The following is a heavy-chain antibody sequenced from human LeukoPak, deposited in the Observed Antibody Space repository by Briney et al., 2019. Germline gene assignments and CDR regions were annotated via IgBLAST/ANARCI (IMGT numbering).Heavy chain of an antibody. J-gene: IGHJ4*02. Sequence: GGSLRLSCTASGFTFSDFHMSWIRQTPGKGLEWVSHISGSGYAIHHPGSVKGRFTISRDNAKNSLYLQMNSLRVEDSAVYYCTRLSGTYSRGGDHWGQGTLVTVSS. CDR2: ISGSGYAI. CDR3: TRLSGTYSRGGDH. D-gene: IGHD1-26*01. V-gene: IGHV3-11*01. CDR1: GFTFSDFH.